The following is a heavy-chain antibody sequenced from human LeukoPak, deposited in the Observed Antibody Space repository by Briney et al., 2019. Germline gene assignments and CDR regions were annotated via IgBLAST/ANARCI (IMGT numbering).Heavy chain of an antibody. D-gene: IGHD3-10*01. Sequence: ASVKVSCKTSEYILSDYYVHWVRQAPGEGLEGMGWINLNSGGTNYAQKFQGRVTMTRDTSISTAYMELSSLRSDDTAVYYCARSSGGSGRWGDNWFDPWGQGTLVSVSS. CDR3: ARSSGGSGRWGDNWFDP. J-gene: IGHJ5*02. CDR2: INLNSGGT. CDR1: EYILSDYY. V-gene: IGHV1-2*02.